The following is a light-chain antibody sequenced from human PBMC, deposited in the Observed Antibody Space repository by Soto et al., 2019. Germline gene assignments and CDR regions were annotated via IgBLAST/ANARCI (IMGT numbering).Light chain of an antibody. J-gene: IGKJ4*01. Sequence: DIQMTQSPSTPSASVGDRVTTTCRASQSISSWLAWYQQKPGKAPKLLIYQASTLESGVPSRFGGSGSGTEFTLTITSLQPDDFATYYCQQYNSYPVTFGGGTKVDIK. CDR2: QAS. CDR1: QSISSW. CDR3: QQYNSYPVT. V-gene: IGKV1-5*03.